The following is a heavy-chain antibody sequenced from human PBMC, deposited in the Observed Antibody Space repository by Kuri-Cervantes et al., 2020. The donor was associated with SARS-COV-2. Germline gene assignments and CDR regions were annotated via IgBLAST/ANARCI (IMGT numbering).Heavy chain of an antibody. CDR1: GFLFSASA. CDR3: ARDPGLTGELSYYMDV. CDR2: VRGKANNYAT. V-gene: IGHV3-73*01. D-gene: IGHD7-27*01. J-gene: IGHJ6*03. Sequence: GGSLRLSCEVSGFLFSASAIHWVRQGSGKGLEWVGRVRGKANNYATAYAASVKGRFTISRDDSKNMAYLQMNSLKTEDTAVYYCARDPGLTGELSYYMDVWGKGTTVTVSS.